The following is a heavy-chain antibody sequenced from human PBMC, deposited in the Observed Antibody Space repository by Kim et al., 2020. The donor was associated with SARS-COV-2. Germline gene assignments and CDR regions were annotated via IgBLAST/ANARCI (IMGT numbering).Heavy chain of an antibody. CDR3: ARGRGSGYYYGMDV. D-gene: IGHD3-3*01. J-gene: IGHJ6*02. V-gene: IGHV3-30-3*01. CDR2: ISYDGSNK. Sequence: GGSLRLSCAASGFTFSSYAMHWVRQAPGKGLEWVAVISYDGSNKYYADSVKGRFTISRDNSKNTLYLQMNSLRAEDTAVYYCARGRGSGYYYGMDVWGQGTTVTVSS. CDR1: GFTFSSYA.